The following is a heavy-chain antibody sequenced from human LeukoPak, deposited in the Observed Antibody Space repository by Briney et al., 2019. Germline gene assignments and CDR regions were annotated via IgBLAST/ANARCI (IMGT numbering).Heavy chain of an antibody. J-gene: IGHJ3*02. CDR2: IYYSGST. D-gene: IGHD2-15*01. CDR1: GGSIGSYY. CDR3: ARSELSCSGGSCPTRYAFDI. V-gene: IGHV4-59*08. Sequence: PSETLSLTCTVSGGSIGSYYWSWIRQPPGKGLEWIGYIYYSGSTNYNPSLKSRVTISVDTSKNQFSLKLSSVTAADTALYYCARSELSCSGGSCPTRYAFDIWGQGTVVTASS.